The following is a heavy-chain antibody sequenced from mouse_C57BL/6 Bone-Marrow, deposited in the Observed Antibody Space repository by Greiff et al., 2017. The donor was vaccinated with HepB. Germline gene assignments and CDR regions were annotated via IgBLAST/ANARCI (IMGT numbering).Heavy chain of an antibody. CDR3: ARDSRGRFAY. J-gene: IGHJ3*01. CDR2: INYDGSST. Sequence: DVQLVESEGGLVQPGSSMKLSCTASGFTFSDYYMAWVRQVPEKGLEWVANINYDGSSTYYLDSLKSRFIISRDNAKNILYLQMSSLKSEDTATYYCARDSRGRFAYWGQGTLVTVSA. V-gene: IGHV5-16*01. CDR1: GFTFSDYY.